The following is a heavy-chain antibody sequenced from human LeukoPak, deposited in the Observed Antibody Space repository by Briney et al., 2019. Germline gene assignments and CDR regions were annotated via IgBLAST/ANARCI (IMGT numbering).Heavy chain of an antibody. CDR1: GYTFTSYY. D-gene: IGHD6-19*01. J-gene: IGHJ4*02. CDR3: ARDRAPLIAVAGTDFDY. Sequence: GASVKVSCKASGYTFTSYYMHWVRPAPGQGLERMGWISAYNGNTNYAQKLQGRVTMTTDTSTSTAYMELRSLRSDDTAVYYCARDRAPLIAVAGTDFDYWGQGTLVTVSS. V-gene: IGHV1-18*04. CDR2: ISAYNGNT.